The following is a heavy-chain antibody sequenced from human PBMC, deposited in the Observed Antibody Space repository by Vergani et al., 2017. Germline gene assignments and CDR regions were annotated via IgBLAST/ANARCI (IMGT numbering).Heavy chain of an antibody. J-gene: IGHJ3*02. CDR3: AKLEKGYAFDI. Sequence: EVQLLESGGGLVQPGGSLRLSCAASGFTFSSYAMSWVRQAPGKGLEWVSVIYSGGSSTYYADSVKGRFTISRDNSKNTLYLQVNSLRAEDTAVYYCAKLEKGYAFDIWGQGTMVTVSS. CDR1: GFTFSSYA. D-gene: IGHD5-24*01. CDR2: IYSGGSST. V-gene: IGHV3-23*03.